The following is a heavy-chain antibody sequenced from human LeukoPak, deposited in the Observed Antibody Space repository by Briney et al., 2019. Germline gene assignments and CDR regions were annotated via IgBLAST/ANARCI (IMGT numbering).Heavy chain of an antibody. CDR2: ISANNGNT. D-gene: IGHD3-22*01. CDR1: GYTFTFYG. J-gene: IGHJ4*02. Sequence: ASVKVSCKASGYTFTFYGISWMRQAPGQGPEWMRWISANNGNTNYAQRFQGRVTMTTDTSTSTAYMEQRSLRSDDTAVYYCARAYYYDSSGSNFDYWGQGTLVTVSS. V-gene: IGHV1-18*01. CDR3: ARAYYYDSSGSNFDY.